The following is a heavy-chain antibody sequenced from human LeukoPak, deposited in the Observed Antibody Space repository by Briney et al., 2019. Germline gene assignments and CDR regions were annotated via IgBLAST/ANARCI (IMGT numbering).Heavy chain of an antibody. D-gene: IGHD3-10*01. Sequence: SVKVSCKASGGTFSSYAISWVRQAPGQGLEWMGGIIPIFGTANYAQKFQGRVTITADESTSTAYMELSSLRSEDTAVYYCARGGVMKGYYGSGRRYGMDVWGQGTTVTVSS. CDR2: IIPIFGTA. V-gene: IGHV1-69*13. J-gene: IGHJ6*02. CDR1: GGTFSSYA. CDR3: ARGGVMKGYYGSGRRYGMDV.